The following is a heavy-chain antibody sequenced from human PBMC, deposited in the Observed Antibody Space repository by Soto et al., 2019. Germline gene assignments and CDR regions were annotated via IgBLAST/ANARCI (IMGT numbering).Heavy chain of an antibody. J-gene: IGHJ4*02. CDR2: IFPSGST. V-gene: IGHV4-4*07. CDR3: AREGSYSAYNFAHGIQLWSFDF. Sequence: SQLRSLTCSVGGGSRNPFYWSWFREPGGKGLEWIGRIFPSGSTSFNPSLESRVAMSVDTSKNHFSLNLSSVTAADMAVYYCAREGSYSAYNFAHGIQLWSFDFWGQGALVTVSS. CDR1: GGSRNPFY. D-gene: IGHD5-12*01.